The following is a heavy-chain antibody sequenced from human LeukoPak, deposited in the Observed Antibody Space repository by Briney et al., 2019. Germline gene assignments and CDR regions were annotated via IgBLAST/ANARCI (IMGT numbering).Heavy chain of an antibody. CDR2: INTNTGNP. CDR1: GYTFTSYD. Sequence: GASVKVSCKASGYTFTSYDINWVRQAPGQGLEWMGWINTNTGNPTYAQGFTGRFVFSLDTSVSTAYLQISSLKAEDTAVYYCAMDYDFWSGYPPSFDYWGQGTLVTVSS. D-gene: IGHD3-3*01. CDR3: AMDYDFWSGYPPSFDY. V-gene: IGHV7-4-1*02. J-gene: IGHJ4*02.